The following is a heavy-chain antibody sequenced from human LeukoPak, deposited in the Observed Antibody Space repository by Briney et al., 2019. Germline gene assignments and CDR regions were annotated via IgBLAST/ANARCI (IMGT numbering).Heavy chain of an antibody. V-gene: IGHV3-7*04. D-gene: IGHD5-12*01. CDR2: IKQDGSAK. Sequence: GGSLRLSCAASGFTFSRFWMSWVRQAPGKGLEWVANIKQDGSAKYYVDSVEGRFTISRDNAKNSLYLQMNSLRAEDTAVFYCARDGTYTDYDPDFDIWGQGTLVTVSS. CDR3: ARDGTYTDYDPDFDI. J-gene: IGHJ4*02. CDR1: GFTFSRFW.